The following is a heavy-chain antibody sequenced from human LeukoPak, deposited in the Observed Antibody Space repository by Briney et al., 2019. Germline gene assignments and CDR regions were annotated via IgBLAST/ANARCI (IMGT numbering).Heavy chain of an antibody. CDR2: ISSSGNTT. CDR1: GFTFSSHE. J-gene: IGHJ4*02. D-gene: IGHD4-11*01. Sequence: PGGSLRLSCAASGFTFSSHEMNWVRHAPAKGLEWVSYISSSGNTTFYADSVKGRFAISRDNAKNTLFLQMDSLRAGDTAVYYCTDYNADYWGQGTLVTVSS. V-gene: IGHV3-48*03. CDR3: TDYNADY.